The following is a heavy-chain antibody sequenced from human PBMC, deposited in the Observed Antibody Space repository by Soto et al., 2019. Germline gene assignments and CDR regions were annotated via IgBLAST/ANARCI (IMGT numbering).Heavy chain of an antibody. CDR2: IWYDGSNK. J-gene: IGHJ6*02. V-gene: IGHV3-33*01. CDR3: ARGTNWNYGYGMDV. Sequence: GGSLRLSCAASGFTFSSYGMHWVRQAPGKGLEWVAVIWYDGSNKYYADSVKGRFTISRDNSKNTLYLQMNSLRAEDTAVYYCARGTNWNYGYGMDVWGQGTTVTVSS. CDR1: GFTFSSYG. D-gene: IGHD1-7*01.